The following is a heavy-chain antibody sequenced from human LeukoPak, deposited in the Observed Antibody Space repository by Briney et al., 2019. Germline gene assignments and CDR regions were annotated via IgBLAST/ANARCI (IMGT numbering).Heavy chain of an antibody. D-gene: IGHD6-13*01. Sequence: PGRSLRLSCAASGFTFSSYGMHWVRQAPGKGLEWVAVIWYDGSNKYYADPVKGRFTISRDNSKNTLYLQMNSLRAEDTAVYYCARGRIAAAPDYWGQGTLVTVSS. CDR2: IWYDGSNK. CDR3: ARGRIAAAPDY. V-gene: IGHV3-33*01. J-gene: IGHJ4*02. CDR1: GFTFSSYG.